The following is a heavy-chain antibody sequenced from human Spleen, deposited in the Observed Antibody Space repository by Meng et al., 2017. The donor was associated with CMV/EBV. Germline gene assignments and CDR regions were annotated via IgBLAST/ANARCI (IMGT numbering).Heavy chain of an antibody. CDR1: TSGLG. CDR3: ARGSRAWTNYEYVWGRIDY. CDR2: IYWNDDK. V-gene: IGHV2-5*01. D-gene: IGHD3-16*01. J-gene: IGHJ4*02. Sequence: TSGLGVGWIRQPPGKALEWLALIYWNDDKRYSPSLKSRLTITKDTSKNRVVLIMTDMDPEDTATYYCARGSRAWTNYEYVWGRIDYWGQGTLVTVSS.